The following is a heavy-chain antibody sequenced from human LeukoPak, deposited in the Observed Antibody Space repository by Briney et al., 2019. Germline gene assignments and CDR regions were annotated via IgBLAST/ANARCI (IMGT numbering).Heavy chain of an antibody. CDR1: GFTFSNYW. CDR2: IKPDGSEK. J-gene: IGHJ4*02. Sequence: TGGSLRLSCAASGFTFSNYWMSWVRQAPGKGLEWVASIKPDGSEKYYVDSVKGRFTMSRDNAKNSLHLQMNSLRAEDTAMYYCARARVAAAGTWDYWGQGTLVTVSS. CDR3: ARARVAAAGTWDY. V-gene: IGHV3-7*01. D-gene: IGHD6-13*01.